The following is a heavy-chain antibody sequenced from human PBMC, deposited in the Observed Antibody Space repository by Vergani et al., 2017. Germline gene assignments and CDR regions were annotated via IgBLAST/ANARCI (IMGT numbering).Heavy chain of an antibody. D-gene: IGHD2-8*01. CDR3: ARSGYCAHGVFYMTYYYYMDV. CDR1: GFTLSSHA. J-gene: IGHJ6*03. CDR2: IWYDGSKE. Sequence: QVQLEESGGGVVQPGRSLRLSCAGSGFTLSSHAMHWVRQAPGKGLEWGAFIWYDGSKEYYADSGTGRFTISRDNSKNTLYLQMNNLRAADTAVYYCARSGYCAHGVFYMTYYYYMDVWGKGTAVTVSS. V-gene: IGHV3-33*01.